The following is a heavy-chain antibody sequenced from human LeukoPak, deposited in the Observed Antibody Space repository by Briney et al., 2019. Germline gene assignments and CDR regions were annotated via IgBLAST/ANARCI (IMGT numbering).Heavy chain of an antibody. V-gene: IGHV3-21*01. CDR3: ARYCGSSRCPFYYHMDV. D-gene: IGHD2-2*01. CDR1: GFTFTTYG. CDR2: ISSGSSYI. Sequence: GGSLRLSCAASGFTFTTYGMNWVRQAPGKGPEWVSSISSGSSYIYYADSLKGRFTISRDDAKNSLYLQMNSLRDEDTAVYYCARYCGSSRCPFYYHMDVWGKGTTVTVPS. J-gene: IGHJ6*03.